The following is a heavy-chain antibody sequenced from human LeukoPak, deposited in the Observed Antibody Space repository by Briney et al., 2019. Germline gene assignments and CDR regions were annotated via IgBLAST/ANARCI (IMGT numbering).Heavy chain of an antibody. CDR2: ISPYNGNT. D-gene: IGHD3-22*01. Sequence: GESLKISCKGSGYSFTGYYMHWVRQAPGQGLEWMGWISPYNGNTNYAQKFQGRVTMTTDTSTSTAYMELRSLRSDDTAVYYCARGPHERSGYPDDWGQGTLITVSS. CDR3: ARGPHERSGYPDD. V-gene: IGHV1-18*04. J-gene: IGHJ4*02. CDR1: GYSFTGYY.